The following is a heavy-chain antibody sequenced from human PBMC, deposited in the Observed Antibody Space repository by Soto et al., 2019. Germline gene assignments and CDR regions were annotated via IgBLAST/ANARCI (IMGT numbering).Heavy chain of an antibody. V-gene: IGHV1-8*01. CDR3: ARGTKSGDYPRWFDP. Sequence: QVQLVQSGAEVKKPGASVKVSCKASGYTFTSYDINWVRQATGQGFEYLGWMNPNSGNTGYVKKFQGRVTMTRDTSLGTAYMELVRLRSEATAVYYCARGTKSGDYPRWFDPWGPGTLVTVSS. CDR2: MNPNSGNT. CDR1: GYTFTSYD. J-gene: IGHJ5*02. D-gene: IGHD4-17*01.